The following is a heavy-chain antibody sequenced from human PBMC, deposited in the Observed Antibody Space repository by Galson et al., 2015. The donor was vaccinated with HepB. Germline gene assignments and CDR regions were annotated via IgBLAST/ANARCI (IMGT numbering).Heavy chain of an antibody. V-gene: IGHV3-23*01. CDR3: AAHTADGESTFDF. J-gene: IGHJ4*02. CDR2: ISGSDDSP. Sequence: SLRLSCAASGFAFSRYAMSWVRQAPGKGLEWVSAISGSDDSPYFADSGKGRFSIFRDNSKNTLYLQLNSLRAEDTAVYYCAAHTADGESTFDFWGQGTLVTVSS. D-gene: IGHD4-17*01. CDR1: GFAFSRYA.